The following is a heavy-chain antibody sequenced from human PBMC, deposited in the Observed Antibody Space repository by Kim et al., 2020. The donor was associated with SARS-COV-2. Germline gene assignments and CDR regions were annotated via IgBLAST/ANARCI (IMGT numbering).Heavy chain of an antibody. V-gene: IGHV4-59*08. CDR1: GGSISSYY. J-gene: IGHJ3*02. CDR3: ARHLRNWYSDSFDI. Sequence: SETLSLTCTVSGGSISSYYWSWIRQPPGKGLEWIGFIYYSGSTNHNPSLKSRVSMSVDTSKNQFYLKLSSETAADTAVYYCARHLRNWYSDSFDIWGQGTMVTVSS. CDR2: IYYSGST. D-gene: IGHD2-15*01.